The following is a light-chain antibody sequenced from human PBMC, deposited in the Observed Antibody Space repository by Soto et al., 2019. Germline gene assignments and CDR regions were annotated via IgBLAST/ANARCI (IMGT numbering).Light chain of an antibody. CDR1: QGISNH. CDR3: LQHNNFPFT. J-gene: IGKJ5*01. Sequence: IQMTQSASAISASVGDMFTITCRASQGISNHFVWLQQRPGKVPKRLIYDASSLQTGVPSRFSGSGSGTDFTLTISSLRPEDFATYYCLQHNNFPFTFGQGTRLEI. CDR2: DAS. V-gene: IGKV1-17*03.